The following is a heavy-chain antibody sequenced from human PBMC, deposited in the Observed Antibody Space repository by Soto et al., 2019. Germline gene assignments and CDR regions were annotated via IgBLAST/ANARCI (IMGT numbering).Heavy chain of an antibody. J-gene: IGHJ3*02. V-gene: IGHV1-46*01. Sequence: ASVKVSCKASGYTFTSYYMHWVRQAPGQGLEWMGIINPSGGSTSYAQKFQGRVTMTRDTSTSTVYMELSSLRSEDTAVYYCARGTYYYDSSSRRGAFHIWGQATMVNVSS. CDR3: ARGTYYYDSSSRRGAFHI. CDR2: INPSGGST. CDR1: GYTFTSYY. D-gene: IGHD3-22*01.